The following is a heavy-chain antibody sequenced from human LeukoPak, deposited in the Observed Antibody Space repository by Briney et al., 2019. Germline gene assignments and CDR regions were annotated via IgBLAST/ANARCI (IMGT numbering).Heavy chain of an antibody. Sequence: ASVKVSCKASGGTFSSYAISWVRQAPGQGLEWMGGIIPIFGTANYAQKFQGRVTITADKSTSTAYMELSSLRSEDTAVYYCARDPLWFGELFLHAFDIWGQGTMVTVSS. J-gene: IGHJ3*02. CDR1: GGTFSSYA. CDR2: IIPIFGTA. CDR3: ARDPLWFGELFLHAFDI. D-gene: IGHD3-10*01. V-gene: IGHV1-69*06.